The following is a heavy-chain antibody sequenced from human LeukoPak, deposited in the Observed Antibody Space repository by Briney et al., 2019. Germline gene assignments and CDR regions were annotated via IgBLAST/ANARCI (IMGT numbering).Heavy chain of an antibody. CDR1: GYSISSGYY. J-gene: IGHJ5*02. Sequence: SETLSLTCAVSGYSISSGYYWGWIRQPPGKGLELIESIYHSGSTCYNPSLKSRVTISVDTSKNQFSLKLSSVTAADTAVYYCARDDSDYGDYARFDPWGQGTLVTVSS. D-gene: IGHD4-17*01. CDR2: IYHSGST. V-gene: IGHV4-38-2*02. CDR3: ARDDSDYGDYARFDP.